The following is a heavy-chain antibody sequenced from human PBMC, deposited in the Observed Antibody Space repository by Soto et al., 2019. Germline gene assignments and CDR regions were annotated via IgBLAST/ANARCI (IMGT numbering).Heavy chain of an antibody. Sequence: EVQLVESGGGLIQPGGSVRLSCAASGFTVSSNFMSWVRQAPGKGLQWASIIYSDGNTYYADSVKGRFTISRDVSKNTLYLQMNSLRADDTAVDYCARVNPPYPWGQGTLVTVSS. V-gene: IGHV3-53*01. CDR2: IYSDGNT. J-gene: IGHJ5*02. CDR1: GFTVSSNF. CDR3: ARVNPPYP.